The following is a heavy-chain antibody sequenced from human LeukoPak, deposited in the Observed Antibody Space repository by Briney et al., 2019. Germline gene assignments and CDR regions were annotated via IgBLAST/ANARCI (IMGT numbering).Heavy chain of an antibody. CDR2: ISGSGGST. CDR3: AKTNSQWLVKGEAY. Sequence: GGSLRLSCAASGFTFSSYAMSWVRQAPGKGLEWVSAISGSGGSTYYADSVKGRFTISRDNSKNTLYLQMNSLRAEDTAVYYCAKTNSQWLVKGEAYWGQGTLVIVSS. CDR1: GFTFSSYA. V-gene: IGHV3-23*01. D-gene: IGHD6-19*01. J-gene: IGHJ4*02.